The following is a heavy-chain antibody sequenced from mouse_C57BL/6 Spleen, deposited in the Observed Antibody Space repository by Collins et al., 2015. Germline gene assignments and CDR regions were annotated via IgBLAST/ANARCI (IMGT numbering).Heavy chain of an antibody. D-gene: IGHD2-4*01. CDR2: IYPGSGST. CDR1: GYTFTSYW. Sequence: QVQLQQPGAELVKPGASVKMSCKASGYTFTSYWITWVKQRPGQGLEWIGDIYPGSGSTNYNEKFKSKATLTVDTSSSTAYMQLSSLTSEDSAVYYCARSSLYDYDAWFAYWGQGTLVTVSA. J-gene: IGHJ3*01. V-gene: IGHV1-55*01. CDR3: ARSSLYDYDAWFAY.